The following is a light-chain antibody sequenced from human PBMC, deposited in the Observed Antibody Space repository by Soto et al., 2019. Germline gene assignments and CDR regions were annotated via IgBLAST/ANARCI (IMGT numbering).Light chain of an antibody. CDR3: QSYDNSLSAFV. CDR2: GNS. Sequence: VVTQPPSVSGAPGQRFTLSCTGSSSNIGAGYDVHWYQQLPGTAPKLLIYGNSDRPSGVPDRFSGSKSDTSASLAITGLQAEDEADYYCQSYDNSLSAFVFGTGTQLTVL. CDR1: SSNIGAGYD. V-gene: IGLV1-40*01. J-gene: IGLJ1*01.